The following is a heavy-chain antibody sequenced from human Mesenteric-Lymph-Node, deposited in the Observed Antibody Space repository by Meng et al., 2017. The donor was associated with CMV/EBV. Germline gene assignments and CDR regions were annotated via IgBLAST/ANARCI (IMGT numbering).Heavy chain of an antibody. Sequence: SGGPFSGFAISWLRQAPGQGLEWMGGIVPIFGTANYAQPFQRIVTFTTDASTHTAYMELTSLRSEDTALYYCARGDTTCWYQFSWFDPWGQGTLVTVSS. D-gene: IGHD6-13*01. CDR2: IVPIFGTA. V-gene: IGHV1-69*05. CDR3: ARGDTTCWYQFSWFDP. J-gene: IGHJ5*02. CDR1: GGPFSGFA.